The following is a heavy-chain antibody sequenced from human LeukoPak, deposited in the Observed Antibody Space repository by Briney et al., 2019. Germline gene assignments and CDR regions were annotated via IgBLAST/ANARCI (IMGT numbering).Heavy chain of an antibody. Sequence: SQTLSLTCTVSGGSISSGGSYWSWIRQHPGKGLEWIGYIYYSGSTYYNPSLKSRVTISVDTSKNQFSLKLSSVTAADTAVYYCARAPTMNYFDYWGQGTLVTVSS. V-gene: IGHV4-31*03. CDR1: GGSISSGGSY. D-gene: IGHD3-22*01. CDR2: IYYSGST. CDR3: ARAPTMNYFDY. J-gene: IGHJ4*02.